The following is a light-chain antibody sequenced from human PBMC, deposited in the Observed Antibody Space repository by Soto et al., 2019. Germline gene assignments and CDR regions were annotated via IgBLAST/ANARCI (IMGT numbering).Light chain of an antibody. J-gene: IGLJ2*01. V-gene: IGLV2-14*01. Sequence: QSVLTQPASVSGSAGQSITISCSGTRRDVGAYNHVSWYQHHPGKAPKLILYEVPHRPSGISSRFSGSRSGNTASLTISGLQPEDEGDYYCSAYTARSPLVFGAGTKLTVL. CDR1: RRDVGAYNH. CDR2: EVP. CDR3: SAYTARSPLV.